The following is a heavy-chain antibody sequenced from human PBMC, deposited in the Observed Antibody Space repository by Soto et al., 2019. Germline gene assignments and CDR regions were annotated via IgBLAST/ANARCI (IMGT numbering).Heavy chain of an antibody. CDR1: GYTYTSYG. J-gene: IGHJ3*01. Sequence: ASVKVSCTASGYTYTSYGISWVRQAPGQGLEWMGWISAYNGNTNYAQKLQGRVTMTTDTSTSTAYMELRSLRSDDTAVYYCATEPRYGDYEVVWGQGTMVTVSS. CDR3: ATEPRYGDYEVV. V-gene: IGHV1-18*01. D-gene: IGHD4-17*01. CDR2: ISAYNGNT.